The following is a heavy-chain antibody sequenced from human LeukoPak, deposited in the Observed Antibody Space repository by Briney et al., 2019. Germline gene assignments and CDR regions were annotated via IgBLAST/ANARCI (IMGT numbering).Heavy chain of an antibody. D-gene: IGHD4-17*01. CDR1: GFTFSNAW. V-gene: IGHV3-21*01. CDR2: ISSSSSYV. J-gene: IGHJ3*02. Sequence: GGSLRLSCAASGFTFSNAWMNWVRQAPGKGLEWVSSISSSSSYVYYADSVKGRFTISRDNAKNSLYLQMNSLRAEDTAVYYCAGDRDYGDYVGAFDIWGQGTMVTVSS. CDR3: AGDRDYGDYVGAFDI.